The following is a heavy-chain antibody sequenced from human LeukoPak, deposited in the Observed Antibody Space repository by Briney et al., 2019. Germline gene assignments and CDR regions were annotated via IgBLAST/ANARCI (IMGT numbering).Heavy chain of an antibody. J-gene: IGHJ3*02. CDR2: INPSGGST. Sequence: ASVKVSCKASGYTFTSYYMHWVRQAPGQGLEWMGIINPSGGSTSYAQKFQGRVTMTRDMSTSTVYMELSSLRSEDTAVYYCARPNQPCSGGSCPVNAFDIWGQGTMVTVSS. D-gene: IGHD2-15*01. CDR1: GYTFTSYY. V-gene: IGHV1-46*01. CDR3: ARPNQPCSGGSCPVNAFDI.